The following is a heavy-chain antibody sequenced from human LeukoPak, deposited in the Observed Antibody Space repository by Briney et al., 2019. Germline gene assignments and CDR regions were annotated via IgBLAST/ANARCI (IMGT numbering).Heavy chain of an antibody. Sequence: SETLSLTCTVSGGSISSYYWSWIRQSPGKGLEWIGRIYTSGSTNYNPSLKSRVTISVDTSKNQFSLKLSSVTAADTAVYYCARDPTSYGDYVGVWGKGTTVTVSS. CDR3: ARDPTSYGDYVGV. CDR1: GGSISSYY. CDR2: IYTSGST. V-gene: IGHV4-4*07. J-gene: IGHJ6*04. D-gene: IGHD4-17*01.